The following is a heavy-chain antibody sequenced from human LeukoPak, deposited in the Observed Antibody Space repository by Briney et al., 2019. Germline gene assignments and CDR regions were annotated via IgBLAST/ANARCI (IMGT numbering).Heavy chain of an antibody. CDR2: INHSGST. Sequence: SETLSLTCAVYGGSFSGYYWSWIRQPPGKGLEWIGEINHSGSTNYNPSLKSRVTIPVDTSKNQFSLKLSSVTAADTAVYYCARGMNSYGPFDYWGQGTLVTVSS. V-gene: IGHV4-34*01. J-gene: IGHJ4*02. D-gene: IGHD5-18*01. CDR1: GGSFSGYY. CDR3: ARGMNSYGPFDY.